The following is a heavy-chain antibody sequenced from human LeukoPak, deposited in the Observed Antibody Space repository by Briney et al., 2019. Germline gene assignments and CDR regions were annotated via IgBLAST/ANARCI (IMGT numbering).Heavy chain of an antibody. CDR3: ASKDTSGWYEEA. CDR2: INPSGGST. J-gene: IGHJ5*02. Sequence: ASVKVSCKASGGTFSSYAISWVRQAPGQGLEWMGVINPSGGSTSYAQKFQGRVTMTRDTSTSTVYMELSSLRSEDTAVYYCASKDTSGWYEEAWGQGTLVTVSS. D-gene: IGHD6-19*01. CDR1: GGTFSSYA. V-gene: IGHV1-46*01.